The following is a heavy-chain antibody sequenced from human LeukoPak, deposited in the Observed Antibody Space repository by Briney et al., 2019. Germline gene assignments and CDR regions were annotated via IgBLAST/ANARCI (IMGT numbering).Heavy chain of an antibody. J-gene: IGHJ4*02. CDR1: GYSFTSYW. D-gene: IGHD6-19*01. V-gene: IGHV5-51*01. CDR3: ARREGGWYLDY. Sequence: GESLKISCKGSGYSFTSYWIVCVRQMPGKGLEWMGIIYPGDSDIRYSPSFQGQATISADKSISTAYLQWSSLKASDTAMYYCARREGGWYLDYWGQGTLVTVSS. CDR2: IYPGDSDI.